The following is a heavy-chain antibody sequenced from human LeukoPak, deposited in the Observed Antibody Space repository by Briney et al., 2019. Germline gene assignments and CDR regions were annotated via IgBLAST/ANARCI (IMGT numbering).Heavy chain of an antibody. J-gene: IGHJ6*03. V-gene: IGHV4-59*01. D-gene: IGHD4-17*01. CDR3: ARARDYDPPAFYYYYMDV. Sequence: PSETLSLTCTVSGGSISSYYWSWIRQPPGKGLEWIGYIYYSGSTNYNPSLKSRVTISVDTSKNQFSLKLSSVTAADTGVYYCARARDYDPPAFYYYYMDVWGKGTTVTVSS. CDR2: IYYSGST. CDR1: GGSISSYY.